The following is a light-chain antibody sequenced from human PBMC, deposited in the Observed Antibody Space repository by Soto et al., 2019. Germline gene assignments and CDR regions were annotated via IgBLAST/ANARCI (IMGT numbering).Light chain of an antibody. J-gene: IGKJ2*01. CDR1: QSVSSN. Sequence: EIVMTQSPATLSVSPGERATLSCRASQSVSSNLDWYQQKSGQAPRLLIYGASTRATGIPARFSGSGSGTEFTLTISSLQSEDFAVYYCQQYNNWPPPYTFGQGTKLDIK. CDR3: QQYNNWPPPYT. CDR2: GAS. V-gene: IGKV3-15*01.